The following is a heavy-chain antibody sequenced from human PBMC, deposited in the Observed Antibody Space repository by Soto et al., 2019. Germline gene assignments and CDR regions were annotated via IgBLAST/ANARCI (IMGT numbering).Heavy chain of an antibody. CDR2: IWYDGSNK. Sequence: GGSLRLSCAASGFTFSSYGMHWVRQAPGKGLEWVAVIWYDGSNKYYADSVKGRFTISRDNSKNTLYLQMNSLRAEDTAVYYCARDFGGSGSYYNFDYWGQGTLVTVSS. CDR1: GFTFSSYG. CDR3: ARDFGGSGSYYNFDY. J-gene: IGHJ4*02. V-gene: IGHV3-33*01. D-gene: IGHD3-10*01.